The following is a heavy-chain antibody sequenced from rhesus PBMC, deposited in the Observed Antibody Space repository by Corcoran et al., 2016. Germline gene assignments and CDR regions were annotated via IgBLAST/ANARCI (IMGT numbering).Heavy chain of an antibody. J-gene: IGHJ4*01. Sequence: EVQLVETGGGLVQPGGSLRLSCAASGFTFSSYAMQWVRQAPGKGLEWISAINSGGGTTYYAASVKGRFTISRDTSKNTLSLQMNSLRAEDTAVYYCAKGLAATGYFDYWGQGVLVTVSS. CDR1: GFTFSSYA. CDR3: AKGLAATGYFDY. V-gene: IGHV3-103*01. D-gene: IGHD6-25*01. CDR2: INSGGGTT.